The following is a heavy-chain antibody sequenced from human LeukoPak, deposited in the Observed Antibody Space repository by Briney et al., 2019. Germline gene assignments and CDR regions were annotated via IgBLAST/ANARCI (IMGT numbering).Heavy chain of an antibody. CDR3: ASGQGWLTDH. CDR1: GGSISNHY. Sequence: SETLSLTCTVSGGSISNHYCNWIRQSPGKELEWIGYVHYSRGTNYNPSLKSRVTISLDTSKNQFFLQLSSVTAADTAVYHCASGQGWLTDHWGRGALVAVSS. CDR2: VHYSRGT. V-gene: IGHV4-59*11. J-gene: IGHJ5*02. D-gene: IGHD5-12*01.